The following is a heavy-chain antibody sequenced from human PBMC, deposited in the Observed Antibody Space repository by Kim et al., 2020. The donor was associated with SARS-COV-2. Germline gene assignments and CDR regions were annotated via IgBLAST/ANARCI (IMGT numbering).Heavy chain of an antibody. Sequence: ASVKVSCKASGYTFSSHGISWVRQAPGQGLEWMGWISADTGHTKRSQKFQGRVTVTTDISTRTAYLELRSLTSDDTDVYYCARDRGDESSGYYWYWGQGTLVIVSS. V-gene: IGHV1-18*01. CDR2: ISADTGHT. J-gene: IGHJ4*02. CDR3: ARDRGDESSGYYWY. CDR1: GYTFSSHG. D-gene: IGHD3-22*01.